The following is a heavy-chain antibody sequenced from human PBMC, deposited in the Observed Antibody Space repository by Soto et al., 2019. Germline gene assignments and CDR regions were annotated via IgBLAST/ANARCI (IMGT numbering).Heavy chain of an antibody. CDR1: GGTFSSYA. D-gene: IGHD3-22*01. Sequence: SVKVSCKASGGTFSSYAISWVRQAPGQGLEWMGGIIPIFGTANYAQKFQGRVTITADESTSTAYMELSSLRSEDTAVYYCARGYYDSSRLLDYWGQGTLVTVSS. V-gene: IGHV1-69*13. CDR3: ARGYYDSSRLLDY. CDR2: IIPIFGTA. J-gene: IGHJ4*02.